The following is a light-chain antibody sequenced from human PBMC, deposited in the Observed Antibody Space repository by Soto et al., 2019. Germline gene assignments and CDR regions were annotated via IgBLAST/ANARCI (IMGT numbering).Light chain of an antibody. CDR2: GAS. CDR3: QQYNNWPPVT. V-gene: IGKV3-15*01. CDR1: QSVSSN. Sequence: EIVMTQSPASLSVSPGERATLSCRASQSVSSNLAWYQQKPGQAPRLLIYGASTRATGIPAMFSGSGSGTEFTLTISSLQSEDFAVYYCQQYNNWPPVTFGGGTKVEIK. J-gene: IGKJ4*01.